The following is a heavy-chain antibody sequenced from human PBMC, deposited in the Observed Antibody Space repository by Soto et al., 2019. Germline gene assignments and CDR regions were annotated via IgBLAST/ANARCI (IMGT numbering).Heavy chain of an antibody. CDR1: GYTFTSYY. CDR2: INPSGGST. J-gene: IGHJ6*02. V-gene: IGHV1-46*01. D-gene: IGHD2-2*01. Sequence: QVQLVQSGAEVKKPGASVKVSCKASGYTFTSYYMHWVRQAPGQGLEWMGIINPSGGSTSYAQKFQGRVPMTRDTSTSTVYMELSSLRSEDTAVYYCARDSTPYCSSTSCYHYYYYGMDVWGQGTTVTVSS. CDR3: ARDSTPYCSSTSCYHYYYYGMDV.